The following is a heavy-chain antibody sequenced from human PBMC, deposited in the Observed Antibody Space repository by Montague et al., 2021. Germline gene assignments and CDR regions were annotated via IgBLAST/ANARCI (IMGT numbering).Heavy chain of an antibody. J-gene: IGHJ6*03. V-gene: IGHV4-4*07. D-gene: IGHD1-26*01. Sequence: SDTLSLTCTVFGDSINTYSWSWIRQPARKGLEWIGRLSNGGSTNPNPSLKSRVSMSVDTSKNQFSLKLSSVTAADTAVYFCARDTVGASGYFYYYYMDVWGRGTTVTVSS. CDR2: LSNGGST. CDR1: GDSINTYS. CDR3: ARDTVGASGYFYYYYMDV.